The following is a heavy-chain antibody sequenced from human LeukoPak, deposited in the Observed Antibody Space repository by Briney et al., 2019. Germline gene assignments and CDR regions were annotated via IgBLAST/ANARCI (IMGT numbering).Heavy chain of an antibody. CDR3: AKDRRPASLDAFDI. CDR2: ISWNSGSI. Sequence: GGSLRLSCAASGFTFDDYAMHWVREAPGKGLEWVSGISWNSGSIGYADSVKGRFTISRDNAKNSLYLQMNSLRAEDTALYYCAKDRRPASLDAFDIWGQGTMVTVSS. CDR1: GFTFDDYA. D-gene: IGHD2-2*01. V-gene: IGHV3-9*01. J-gene: IGHJ3*02.